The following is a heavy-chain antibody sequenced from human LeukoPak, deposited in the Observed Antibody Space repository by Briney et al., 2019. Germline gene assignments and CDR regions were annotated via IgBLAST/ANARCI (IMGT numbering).Heavy chain of an antibody. J-gene: IGHJ1*01. D-gene: IGHD6-13*01. CDR3: ASSSWSSEYFHY. CDR1: GFTFSNYA. Sequence: GGSLRLSCAASGFTFSNYAMSWVRQAPGKGLEWVSVISDSGGSAWYADSVKGRFTISRDNSKNTLYLQLNSLRAEDTAVYFCASSSWSSEYFHYWGQGTLVTVSS. CDR2: ISDSGGSA. V-gene: IGHV3-23*01.